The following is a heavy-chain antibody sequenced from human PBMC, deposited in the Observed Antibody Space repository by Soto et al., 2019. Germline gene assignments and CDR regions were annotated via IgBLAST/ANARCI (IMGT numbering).Heavy chain of an antibody. V-gene: IGHV1-8*01. CDR2: MNPNSGNT. CDR3: ARESLLYSSSILDY. J-gene: IGHJ4*02. D-gene: IGHD6-13*01. CDR1: GYTLTSYD. Sequence: GASGKVSCKASGYTLTSYDGNWVRQATGQGLERMGKMNPNSGNTGYAQKFQGRDTMTRDTSTSTVYMELSSLRSEDTAVYYCARESLLYSSSILDYWGQGPPVTVS.